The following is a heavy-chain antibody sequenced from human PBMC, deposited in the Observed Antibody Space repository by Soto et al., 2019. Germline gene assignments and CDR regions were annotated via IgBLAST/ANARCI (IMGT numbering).Heavy chain of an antibody. CDR3: TTGSVEGI. Sequence: EVQLVESAGRLVKPGGSLRLSCVASGFSFNEAWMNWVRQAPGEGLEWVGRIKTSAGGGATDYAAPVQGRFTISRDDSKNALYLHMNSLRTEDTAIYYCTTGSVEGIWGQGTTVTVSS. CDR2: IKTSAGGGAT. CDR1: GFSFNEAW. D-gene: IGHD2-15*01. J-gene: IGHJ6*02. V-gene: IGHV3-15*07.